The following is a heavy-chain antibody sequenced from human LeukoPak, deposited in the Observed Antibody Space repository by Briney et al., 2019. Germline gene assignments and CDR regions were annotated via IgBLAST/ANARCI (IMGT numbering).Heavy chain of an antibody. CDR1: GFTFSSYA. D-gene: IGHD6-19*01. CDR3: AKTLRESSGREYFDL. J-gene: IGHJ2*01. V-gene: IGHV3-23*01. CDR2: ISGSGGST. Sequence: GGSLRLSCAASGFTFSSYAMSWVRQAPGKGLEWVSAISGSGGSTYYADSVKGRFTISRDNSKNTLYLQMNSLRAEDTAVYYCAKTLRESSGREYFDLWGRGTLVTVSS.